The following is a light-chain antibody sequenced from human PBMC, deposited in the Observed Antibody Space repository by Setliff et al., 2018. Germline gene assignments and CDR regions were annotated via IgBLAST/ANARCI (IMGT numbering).Light chain of an antibody. CDR2: DVT. J-gene: IGLJ1*01. V-gene: IGLV2-14*01. Sequence: QSVLTQPASVSGSPGQSITISCTGTTSDVGGYNYVSWYQQHPGKAPKLMIYDVTNRPSGVSNRFSGSKSGNTASLTISGLQAEDEADYYCTSYTSTFNYVVGTGTKVTVL. CDR1: TSDVGGYNY. CDR3: TSYTSTFNYV.